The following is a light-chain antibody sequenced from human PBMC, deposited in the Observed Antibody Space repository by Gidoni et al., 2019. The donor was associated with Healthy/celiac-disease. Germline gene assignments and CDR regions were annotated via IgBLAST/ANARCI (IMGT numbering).Light chain of an antibody. Sequence: EIVLTQSPATLSLSPGDRATLSCRASQSVSSYLAWYQQKPGQAPRLLIYDASNRATGIPARFSGIGSGTDFTLTISSLEPEDFAVYYCQQRSNWPITFGQGTRLEIK. CDR1: QSVSSY. CDR2: DAS. CDR3: QQRSNWPIT. V-gene: IGKV3-11*01. J-gene: IGKJ5*01.